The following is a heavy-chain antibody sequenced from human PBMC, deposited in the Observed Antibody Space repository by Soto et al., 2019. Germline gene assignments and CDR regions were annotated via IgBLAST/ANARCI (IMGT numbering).Heavy chain of an antibody. V-gene: IGHV1-2*02. J-gene: IGHJ5*02. D-gene: IGHD6-6*01. CDR1: GFSFTGYY. Sequence: ASVKVSCKASGFSFTGYYIHWLRQAPGQGLEWMGWINAHSGGTEYAQKFQGRVTLTRDTPISTAYMTLSSLRSDDTAIYYCAKDLTRQLAYWLDPWGQGTQVTVSS. CDR3: AKDLTRQLAYWLDP. CDR2: INAHSGGT.